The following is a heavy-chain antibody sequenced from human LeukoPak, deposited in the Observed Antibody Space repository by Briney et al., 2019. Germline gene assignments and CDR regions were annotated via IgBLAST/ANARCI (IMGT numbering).Heavy chain of an antibody. V-gene: IGHV4-4*02. CDR2: VHHGGAS. D-gene: IGHD6-19*01. Sequence: SSETLSLTCAVSGDSITSHSWWSWVGQPPGKGLEWIGEVHHGGASNYDPSLESRVTISVDKSKNRFSLNLRSVTAADTATYYCASHVTVLGTRGFDFWGRGTLVTVS. CDR1: GDSITSHSW. J-gene: IGHJ4*02. CDR3: ASHVTVLGTRGFDF.